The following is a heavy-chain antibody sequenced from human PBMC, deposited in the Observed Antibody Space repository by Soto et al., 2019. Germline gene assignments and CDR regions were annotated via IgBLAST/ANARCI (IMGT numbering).Heavy chain of an antibody. Sequence: LRLSCVASTFTFTDYAMSWVRQAPGEGLEWVSGISGSGGTTYYAESVKGRFSISRDNSKNTLYLHLNNLRVEDTAIYYCATISDRGIAAALDSWGQGTLVTVSS. D-gene: IGHD6-13*01. CDR3: ATISDRGIAAALDS. J-gene: IGHJ4*02. CDR2: ISGSGGTT. V-gene: IGHV3-23*01. CDR1: TFTFTDYA.